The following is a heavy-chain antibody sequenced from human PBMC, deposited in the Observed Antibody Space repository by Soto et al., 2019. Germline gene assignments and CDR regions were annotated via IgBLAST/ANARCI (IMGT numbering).Heavy chain of an antibody. V-gene: IGHV4-34*01. J-gene: IGHJ4*02. CDR2: INHSGST. CDR1: GGSFSGYY. CDR3: ARRLPHTAAGPNFDY. Sequence: SETLALTCAVYGGSFSGYYWSWIRQPPGKGLEWIGEINHSGSTNYNPSLKSRVTISVDTSKNQFSLKLSSVTAADTAVYYCARRLPHTAAGPNFDYWGQGTLVTVSS. D-gene: IGHD6-13*01.